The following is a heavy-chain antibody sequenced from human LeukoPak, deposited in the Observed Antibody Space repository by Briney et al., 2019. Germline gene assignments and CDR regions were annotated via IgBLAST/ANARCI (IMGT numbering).Heavy chain of an antibody. V-gene: IGHV3-30*18. CDR2: ISYDGSNK. CDR3: AKDHRIAAAGHYYYGMDV. Sequence: PGGSLRLSCAASGFTFSSYGMHWVRQAPGKGLEWVAVISYDGSNKYYADSVKGRFTISRDNSKNTLYLQMNSLRAEDTAVYYCAKDHRIAAAGHYYYGMDVWGQGTTVTVSS. J-gene: IGHJ6*02. CDR1: GFTFSSYG. D-gene: IGHD6-13*01.